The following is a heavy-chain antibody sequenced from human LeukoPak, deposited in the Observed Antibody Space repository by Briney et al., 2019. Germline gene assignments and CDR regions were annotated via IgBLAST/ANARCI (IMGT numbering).Heavy chain of an antibody. V-gene: IGHV3-21*01. Sequence: PGGSLRLSCAASGFTFSSYNMNWVRQAPGEGLEWVSSISSSSDYTYYADSVKGRSTISRDNAKNSLFLQMNSLRAEDTAVYYCARGGGVTGTTIQYWGQGTLVTVSS. CDR2: ISSSSDYT. CDR1: GFTFSSYN. J-gene: IGHJ4*02. CDR3: ARGGGVTGTTIQY. D-gene: IGHD1-7*01.